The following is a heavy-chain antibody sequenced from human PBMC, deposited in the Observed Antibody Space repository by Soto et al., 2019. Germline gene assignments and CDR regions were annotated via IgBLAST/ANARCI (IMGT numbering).Heavy chain of an antibody. V-gene: IGHV4-34*01. D-gene: IGHD6-13*01. J-gene: IGHJ4*02. CDR2: INHRGST. CDR1: GGSFSGYY. CDR3: ARKSIAAAGKAPFDY. Sequence: QVQLQQWGAGLLKPSETLSLTCAVYGGSFSGYYWSWIRQPPGKGLEWIGEINHRGSTNYNPSLKSRVTISVDTSKNQFSLKLSSVTAADTAVYYCARKSIAAAGKAPFDYWGQGTLVTVSS.